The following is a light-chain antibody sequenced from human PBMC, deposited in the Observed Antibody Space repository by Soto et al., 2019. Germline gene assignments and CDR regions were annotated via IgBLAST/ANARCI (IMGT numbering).Light chain of an antibody. CDR2: GAS. J-gene: IGKJ1*01. CDR1: QSVSSNY. Sequence: PGTLSWSPGERATLSCRSSQSVSSNYLAWYQQKPGQAPRPLIYGASNRATGTPDRFSGSGSGTDFTLTISRLEPEDFAVYYCQQYGSPPQSFGQGTKVDIK. CDR3: QQYGSPPQS. V-gene: IGKV3-20*01.